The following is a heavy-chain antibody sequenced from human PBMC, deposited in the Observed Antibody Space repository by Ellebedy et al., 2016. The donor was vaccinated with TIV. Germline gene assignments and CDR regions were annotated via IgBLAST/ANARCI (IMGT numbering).Heavy chain of an antibody. CDR1: GLTFSSAW. V-gene: IGHV3-15*01. CDR2: IKTRTDGGTA. J-gene: IGHJ4*02. D-gene: IGHD3-10*01. Sequence: GESLKISCAVSGLTFSSAWMAWVRQAPGKGLEWVGRIKTRTDGGTADYAAPGKGRFTISRDDSENILYLQMNSLKTGDTAVYYCTENPCGSGSGSYYLDNWGQGTLVTVSS. CDR3: TENPCGSGSGSYYLDN.